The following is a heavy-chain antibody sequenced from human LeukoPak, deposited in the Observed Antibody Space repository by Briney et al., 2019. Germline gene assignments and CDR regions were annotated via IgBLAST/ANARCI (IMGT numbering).Heavy chain of an antibody. Sequence: PGGSLRLSCAASRFTFSSYSMNWVRQAPGKGLDWVSSISSSSSYIYYADSVKGRFTISRDNAKNSLYLQMNSLRAEDTAVYYCARGWGSSAEYFQHWGQGTLVTVSS. CDR2: ISSSSSYI. D-gene: IGHD7-27*01. CDR1: RFTFSSYS. J-gene: IGHJ1*01. V-gene: IGHV3-21*01. CDR3: ARGWGSSAEYFQH.